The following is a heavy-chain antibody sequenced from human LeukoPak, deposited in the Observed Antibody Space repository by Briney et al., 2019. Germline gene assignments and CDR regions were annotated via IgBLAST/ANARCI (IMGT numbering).Heavy chain of an antibody. CDR3: AKYSGSFPYFDY. J-gene: IGHJ4*02. CDR1: GFTVSSNY. Sequence: GGSLRLSCAAFGFTVSSNYMSWVRQAPGKGLEWVSYMSSGGSTIYYADSVKGRFTISRDNSKNTLYLQMNSLRAEDTAVYYCAKYSGSFPYFDYWGQGTLVTVSS. V-gene: IGHV3-23*01. CDR2: MSSGGSTI. D-gene: IGHD1-26*01.